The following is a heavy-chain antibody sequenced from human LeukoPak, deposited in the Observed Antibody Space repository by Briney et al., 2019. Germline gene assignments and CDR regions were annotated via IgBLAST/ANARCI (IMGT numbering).Heavy chain of an antibody. CDR2: ISSSSSYI. Sequence: PGGSLRLSCAASGFTFSSYSMNWVRQAPGKGLEWVSSISSSSSYIYYADSVKGRFTISRDNAKNSLYLQMNSLRAEDTAVYYCATRNDFWSGYYLDIGGDYWGQGTLVTVSS. V-gene: IGHV3-21*01. J-gene: IGHJ4*02. D-gene: IGHD3-3*01. CDR3: ATRNDFWSGYYLDIGGDY. CDR1: GFTFSSYS.